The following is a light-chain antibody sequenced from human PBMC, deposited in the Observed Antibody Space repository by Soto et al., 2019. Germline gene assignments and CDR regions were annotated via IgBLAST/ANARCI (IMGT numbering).Light chain of an antibody. CDR2: GAS. V-gene: IGKV3-15*01. J-gene: IGKJ4*01. Sequence: EIVLTQSPVTLSLSPGERATLSCRASQSFNSIYLAWYQQKPGQAPRLLIYGASTRATGIPARFSGSGSGTEFTLTISSLQSEDFAVYYCQQYNNWPPLTFGGGTKVDI. CDR3: QQYNNWPPLT. CDR1: QSFNSIY.